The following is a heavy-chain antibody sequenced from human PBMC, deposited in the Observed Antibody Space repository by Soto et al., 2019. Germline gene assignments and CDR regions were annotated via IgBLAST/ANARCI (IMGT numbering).Heavy chain of an antibody. D-gene: IGHD1-26*01. CDR3: ARAGIANALDV. J-gene: IGHJ3*01. Sequence: EVQLVESGGGLIQPGGSLRVSCADSGFIFSDYSMHRVREAPGKGLVWVSYISADGDTTNYADTVKGRFTMSRDNAKKTQYLQMNSLRAEETAVYYCARAGIANALDVWGQGTIVTVSS. CDR2: ISADGDTT. V-gene: IGHV3-74*01. CDR1: GFIFSDYS.